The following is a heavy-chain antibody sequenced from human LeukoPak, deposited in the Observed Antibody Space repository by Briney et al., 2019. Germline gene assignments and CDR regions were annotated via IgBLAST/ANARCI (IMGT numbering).Heavy chain of an antibody. CDR1: GYSINSAYY. V-gene: IGHV4-38-2*02. D-gene: IGHD2-2*01. CDR2: IYYSGST. J-gene: IGHJ4*02. CDR3: ARLCSSTSCPFDY. Sequence: SETLSLTCTVSGYSINSAYYWGWIRQPPGKGLEWIGSIYYSGSTYYNPSLKSRVTISVDTSKNQFSLILNSVTAADTAVYYCARLCSSTSCPFDYWGQGTLVTVSS.